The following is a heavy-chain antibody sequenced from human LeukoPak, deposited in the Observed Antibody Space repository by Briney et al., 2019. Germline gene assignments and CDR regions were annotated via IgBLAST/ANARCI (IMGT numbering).Heavy chain of an antibody. D-gene: IGHD6-19*01. CDR3: ARDWDIAVAGTGLAFDI. CDR1: GGSISSSSYY. Sequence: KPSETLSLTCTVSGGSISSSSYYWGWIRQPPGKGLEWIGRIYYSGSTYYNPSLKSRVTISVDTSKNQFSLKLSSVTAADTAVYYCARDWDIAVAGTGLAFDIWGQGTMVTVSS. V-gene: IGHV4-39*07. CDR2: IYYSGST. J-gene: IGHJ3*02.